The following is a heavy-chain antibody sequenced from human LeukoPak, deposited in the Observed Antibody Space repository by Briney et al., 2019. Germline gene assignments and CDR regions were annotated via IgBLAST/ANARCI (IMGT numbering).Heavy chain of an antibody. D-gene: IGHD5-24*01. CDR1: GYTFTGYY. CDR2: INPNSGGT. V-gene: IGHV1-2*02. J-gene: IGHJ6*03. CDR3: ARDHGDGYNYYYMDV. Sequence: PRASVKVSCKASGYTFTGYYMHWVRQAPGQGLEWMGWINPNSGGTNYAQKFQGRVTMARDTSISTAYMELSRLRSDDTAVYYCARDHGDGYNYYYMDVWGKGTTVTVSS.